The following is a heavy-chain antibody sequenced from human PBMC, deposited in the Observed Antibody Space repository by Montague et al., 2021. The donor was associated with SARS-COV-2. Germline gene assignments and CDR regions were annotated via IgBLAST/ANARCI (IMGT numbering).Heavy chain of an antibody. Sequence: SETLSLTCAVHGTSFSGYYWYWIRQPPATGLEWIGEINHGGSTKYSPSLTSRLTISVDTSKNQFSLKLTSVSAADTAVYYCARLRAGVFPSPILGVGPYYSYHDMDVWGRGTTVTVSS. V-gene: IGHV4-34*01. J-gene: IGHJ6*03. CDR2: INHGGST. CDR3: ARLRAGVFPSPILGVGPYYSYHDMDV. CDR1: GTSFSGYY. D-gene: IGHD2-15*01.